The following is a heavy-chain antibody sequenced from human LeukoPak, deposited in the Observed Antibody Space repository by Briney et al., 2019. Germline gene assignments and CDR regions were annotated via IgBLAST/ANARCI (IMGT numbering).Heavy chain of an antibody. V-gene: IGHV3-9*01. CDR2: ISWNSGSI. Sequence: GRSLRLSCAASGFTFDDYAMHWVRQAPGKGLEWVSGISWNSGSIGYADSVKGRFTISRDNAKNSLYLQMNSLRAEDTALYYCAKGDILTGYDYWGQGTLVTVPS. J-gene: IGHJ4*02. D-gene: IGHD3-9*01. CDR1: GFTFDDYA. CDR3: AKGDILTGYDY.